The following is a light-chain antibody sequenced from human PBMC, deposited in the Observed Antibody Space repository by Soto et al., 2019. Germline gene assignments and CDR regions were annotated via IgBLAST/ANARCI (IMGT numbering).Light chain of an antibody. CDR1: QSISSY. V-gene: IGKV1-39*01. CDR3: QQSYSTPLT. Sequence: DIQMTQNPSSLSASVGDRVTITCRASQSISSYLNWYQQKPGKAPKLLIYAASSLQSGVPSRFNGSGSGTDFTLTISSLQPEDFATYYCQQSYSTPLTFGGGTKVDIK. CDR2: AAS. J-gene: IGKJ4*01.